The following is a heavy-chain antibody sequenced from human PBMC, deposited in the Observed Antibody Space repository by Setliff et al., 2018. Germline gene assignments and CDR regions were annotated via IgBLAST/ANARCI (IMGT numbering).Heavy chain of an antibody. J-gene: IGHJ6*02. D-gene: IGHD2-21*01. CDR2: INQSGNT. V-gene: IGHV4-34*10. CDR3: AKEYVVISFVRNSHQHYGMDV. CDR1: GGSFSDYY. Sequence: SETLSLTCTVYGGSFSDYYWGWIRQSPGKRPEWIAEINQSGNTNYNPSLNSRVSVSVDTPTNQFSLKLGSVTAADTAVYYCAKEYVVISFVRNSHQHYGMDVWGPGTTVTVSS.